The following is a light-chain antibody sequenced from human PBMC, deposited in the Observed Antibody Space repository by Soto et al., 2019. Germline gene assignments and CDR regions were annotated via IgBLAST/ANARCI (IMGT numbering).Light chain of an antibody. CDR1: STDVTGRNY. J-gene: IGLJ1*01. CDR2: EVT. CDR3: CSYTSGTSV. Sequence: QSVLTQPASVSGSPGQSITISCTGTSTDVTGRNYVSWYQQHPGKAPKVIIYEVTNRPSGISNRFSGSKSGNTASLTISGLQAEDEADHHCCSYTSGTSVFGTGTKVTVL. V-gene: IGLV2-14*01.